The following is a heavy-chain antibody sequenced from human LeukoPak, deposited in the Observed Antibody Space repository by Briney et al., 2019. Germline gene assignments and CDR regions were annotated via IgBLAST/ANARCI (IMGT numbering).Heavy chain of an antibody. J-gene: IGHJ4*02. V-gene: IGHV3-53*01. CDR2: IYSGGST. D-gene: IGHD3-10*01. Sequence: GGCLRLSYAASGFTVSSNYMSWVRQAPGKGLEWVSVIYSGGSTYYADSVKGRFTISRDNSKNTLYLQMDSLRAEDTAVYYCAREAGDYWGQGTLVTVSS. CDR1: GFTVSSNY. CDR3: AREAGDY.